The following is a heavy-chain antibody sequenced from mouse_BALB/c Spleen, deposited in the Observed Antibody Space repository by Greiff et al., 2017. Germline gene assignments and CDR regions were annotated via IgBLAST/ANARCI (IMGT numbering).Heavy chain of an antibody. D-gene: IGHD1-1*01. V-gene: IGHV1S81*02. CDR3: TRSRYYYLDY. J-gene: IGHJ2*01. CDR1: GYTFTSYY. Sequence: QVQLKQSGAELVKPGASVKLSCKASGYTFTSYYMYWVKQRPGQGLEWIGGINPSNGGTNFNEKFKSKATLTVDKSSSTAYMQLSSLTSEDSAVYYCTRSRYYYLDYWGQGTTLTVSS. CDR2: INPSNGGT.